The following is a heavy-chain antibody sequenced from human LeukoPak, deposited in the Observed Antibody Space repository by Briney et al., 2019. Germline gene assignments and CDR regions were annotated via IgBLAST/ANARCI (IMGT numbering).Heavy chain of an antibody. CDR1: GGSFSGYY. V-gene: IGHV4-34*01. D-gene: IGHD6-6*01. Sequence: SETLSLTCAVYGGSFSGYYWSWIRQPPGEGLEWIGEINHSGSTNYNPSLKSRVTISVDTSKNQFSLKLSSVTAADTAVYYCVSVTGGSSSLYYFDYWGQGTLVTVSS. CDR2: INHSGST. CDR3: VSVTGGSSSLYYFDY. J-gene: IGHJ4*02.